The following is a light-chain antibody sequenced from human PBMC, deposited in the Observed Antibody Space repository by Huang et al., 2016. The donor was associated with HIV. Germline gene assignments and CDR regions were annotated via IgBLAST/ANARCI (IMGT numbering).Light chain of an antibody. CDR1: QSLSGN. V-gene: IGKV3D-15*01. CDR2: ATS. Sequence: EIVMTQSPATLSVSPGETVALSCRASQSLSGNLAWYQHKPGQTPSLLIYATSIRAAGVPGRFSGSGSGSEFTLTISSLLSEDSAVYYCQHYNDWPRTFGQGTKLEIK. CDR3: QHYNDWPRT. J-gene: IGKJ2*01.